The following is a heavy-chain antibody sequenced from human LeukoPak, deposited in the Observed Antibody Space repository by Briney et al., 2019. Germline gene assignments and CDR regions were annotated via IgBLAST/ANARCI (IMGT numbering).Heavy chain of an antibody. CDR3: AKDQYYDFWSGSFDY. CDR2: IRSDGSNE. J-gene: IGHJ4*02. V-gene: IGHV3-30*02. CDR1: GFTFSSYA. D-gene: IGHD3-3*01. Sequence: GGSLRLSCAASGFTFSSYAMSWVRQAPGKGLEWVAFIRSDGSNEYYADSVKGRFTISRDNSKNTLYLQMNSLRAEDTAVYYCAKDQYYDFWSGSFDYWGQGTLVTVSS.